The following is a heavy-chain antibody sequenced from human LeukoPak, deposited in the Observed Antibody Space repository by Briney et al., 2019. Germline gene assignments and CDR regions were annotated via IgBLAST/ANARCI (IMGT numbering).Heavy chain of an antibody. CDR2: IYHTGST. CDR3: ARLQYCSGTSCYWFDP. J-gene: IGHJ5*02. Sequence: SQTLSLTCDVSGGSISSGLYSWSWIRQPLGRGLEWIGYIYHTGSTYYNPSLKSRVTISVDTSKNQFSLRLSSVTAADTAVYYCARLQYCSGTSCYWFDPWGQGTLVTVSS. V-gene: IGHV4-30-2*01. CDR1: GGSISSGLYS. D-gene: IGHD2-2*01.